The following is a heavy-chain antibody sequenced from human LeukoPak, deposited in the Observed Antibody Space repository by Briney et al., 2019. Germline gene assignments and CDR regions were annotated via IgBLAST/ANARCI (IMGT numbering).Heavy chain of an antibody. CDR2: ISGSGGST. V-gene: IGHV3-23*01. D-gene: IGHD3-10*01. CDR1: GFTFSSYA. CDR3: AKEGLLWFGESDYYGMDV. Sequence: GGSLRLSCAASGFTFSSYAMSWVRQAPGKGLEWVSAISGSGGSTYYADSVKGRFTISRDNSKNTLYLQMNSLRAEDTAVYYCAKEGLLWFGESDYYGMDVWGQGTTVTVSS. J-gene: IGHJ6*02.